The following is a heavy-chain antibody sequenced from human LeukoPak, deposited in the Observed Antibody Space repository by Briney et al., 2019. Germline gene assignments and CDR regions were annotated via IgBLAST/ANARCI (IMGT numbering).Heavy chain of an antibody. CDR1: GGSISSYY. Sequence: SETLSLTCAVSGGSISSYYWNWIRQPAGKGLEWIGRIYASGSTNNPSLKSRVTMSLDTSKNQFSLKLSSVTAADTAVYYGARDIGYSVINWGQGTLVTVSS. D-gene: IGHD5/OR15-5a*01. CDR3: ARDIGYSVIN. CDR2: IYASGST. V-gene: IGHV4-4*07. J-gene: IGHJ4*02.